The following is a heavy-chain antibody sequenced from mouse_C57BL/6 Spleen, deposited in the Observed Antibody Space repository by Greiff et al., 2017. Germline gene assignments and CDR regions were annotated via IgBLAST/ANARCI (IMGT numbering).Heavy chain of an antibody. CDR1: GYSFTGYY. CDR3: ATYYGSSYGFAY. CDR2: INPSTGGT. D-gene: IGHD1-1*01. J-gene: IGHJ3*01. V-gene: IGHV1-42*01. Sequence: EVQLQQSGPELVKPGASVKISCKASGYSFTGYYMNWVKQSPEKSLEWIGEINPSTGGTTYNQKFKAKATLTVDNSSSTAYMQLKSLTSEDSAVYYCATYYGSSYGFAYWGQGTLVTVSA.